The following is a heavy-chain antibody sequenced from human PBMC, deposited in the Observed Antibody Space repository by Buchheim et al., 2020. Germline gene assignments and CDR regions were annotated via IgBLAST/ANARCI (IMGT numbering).Heavy chain of an antibody. V-gene: IGHV3-23*01. CDR2: ISSGNT. CDR3: ARAGRAHGDFHYFDF. J-gene: IGHJ4*02. CDR1: GFIFSSYA. Sequence: EVQLLQSGGGLVQPGGSLRLYCAASGFIFSSYAMNWVRQAPGKGLEWVSAISSGNTYYADSVKGRFTISRDNSKNTLIMQMNSLRAEDTAVYFCARAGRAHGDFHYFDFWGQGAL. D-gene: IGHD4-17*01.